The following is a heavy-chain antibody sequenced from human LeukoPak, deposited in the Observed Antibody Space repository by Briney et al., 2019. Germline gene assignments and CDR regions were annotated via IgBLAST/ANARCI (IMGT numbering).Heavy chain of an antibody. J-gene: IGHJ4*02. CDR1: GGSISSSTYY. V-gene: IGHV4-39*07. CDR3: ARGYGSGSSEGFDY. Sequence: PSETLSLTCTVSGGSISSSTYYWGWIRQPPGKGLEWIGSINYSGRTYYNPSLKSRVTISVDTSKSQFSLKLSSVTAADTAVYYCARGYGSGSSEGFDYWGQGTLVTVSS. CDR2: INYSGRT. D-gene: IGHD3-10*01.